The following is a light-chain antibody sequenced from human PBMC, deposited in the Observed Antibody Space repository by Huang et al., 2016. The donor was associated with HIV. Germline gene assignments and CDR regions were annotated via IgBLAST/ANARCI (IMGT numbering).Light chain of an antibody. V-gene: IGKV3-15*01. CDR2: DAS. J-gene: IGKJ1*01. Sequence: EVVMTQSPVTLSVSPGERATLSCRASQSVNNKLAWFQHKPGQAPRLLLHDASIRATGIPDRFSGSGSGTEFTLTISSLQSEDFAVYYCQQYNNWPPWTFGQGTKVEIK. CDR1: QSVNNK. CDR3: QQYNNWPPWT.